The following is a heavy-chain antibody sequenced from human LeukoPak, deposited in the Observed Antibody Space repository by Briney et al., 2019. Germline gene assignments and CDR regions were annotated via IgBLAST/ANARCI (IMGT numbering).Heavy chain of an antibody. CDR3: ARLARLALLRGVTGYHSLDV. D-gene: IGHD3-10*01. CDR1: GGSISNFY. J-gene: IGHJ6*04. Sequence: ASETLCLTCTVSGGSISNFYWSWIRQPPGGGLEWIGYIYYSGTTNYNPSLKSRVTMSVDASKSQFSLWLTSVTAADTAVYYCARLARLALLRGVTGYHSLDVWGKGTKVTVSS. V-gene: IGHV4-59*01. CDR2: IYYSGTT.